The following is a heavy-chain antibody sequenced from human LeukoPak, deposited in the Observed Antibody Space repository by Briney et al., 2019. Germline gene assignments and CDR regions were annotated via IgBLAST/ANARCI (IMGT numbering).Heavy chain of an antibody. D-gene: IGHD6-13*01. Sequence: GESLKISCKGSGYRFTSYWISWGRQMPGKGLEWMGRIDPSDAYTNYRPSFQGHVTISADKSITTVYLQWSSLKASDTAMYYCVRHDGYSSSGKVYWGQGTLVTVSS. J-gene: IGHJ4*02. CDR2: IDPSDAYT. CDR1: GYRFTSYW. CDR3: VRHDGYSSSGKVY. V-gene: IGHV5-10-1*01.